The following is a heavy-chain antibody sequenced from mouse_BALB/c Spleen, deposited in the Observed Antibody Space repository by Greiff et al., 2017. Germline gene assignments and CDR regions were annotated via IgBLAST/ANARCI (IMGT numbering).Heavy chain of an antibody. D-gene: IGHD1-1*01. J-gene: IGHJ1*01. Sequence: EVKLMESGGGLVKPGGSLKLSCAASGFTFSSYAMSWVRQTPEKRLEWVASISSGGSTYYPDSVKGRFTISRDNARNILYLQMSSLRSEDTAMYYCARGVASPPYYGYGYFDVWGAGTTVTVSS. CDR2: ISSGGST. CDR3: ARGVASPPYYGYGYFDV. CDR1: GFTFSSYA. V-gene: IGHV5-6-5*01.